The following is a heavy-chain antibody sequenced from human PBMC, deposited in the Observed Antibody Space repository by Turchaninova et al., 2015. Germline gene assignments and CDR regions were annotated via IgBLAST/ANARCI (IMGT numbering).Heavy chain of an antibody. Sequence: HVHLQQSGQGLLKTQLALPLTGSSAGDSVPSSSAAWNWIRQSPSKGLEWLGRTYYRSRWYNDYALSVKSRITINSDTSENQFSLRLNSVTPEDTAVYYCARGGTYFKGFEFWGQGALVTVSS. V-gene: IGHV6-1*01. CDR3: ARGGTYFKGFEF. CDR2: TYYRSRWYN. D-gene: IGHD1-26*01. CDR1: GDSVPSSSAA. J-gene: IGHJ4*02.